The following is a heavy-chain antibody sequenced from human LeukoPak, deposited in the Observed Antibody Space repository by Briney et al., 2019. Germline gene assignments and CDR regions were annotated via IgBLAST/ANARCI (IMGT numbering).Heavy chain of an antibody. D-gene: IGHD2-15*01. CDR1: GFTFSAYA. CDR2: ISGNGGRT. V-gene: IGHV3-23*01. J-gene: IGHJ3*02. Sequence: GGSLRLSCAASGFTFSAYAMSWVRQAPGRGLEWVSSISGNGGRTDYSDSVTGRFTISRDNSKNTLYLQMNSLRADDTAAYYCAKSPRSVGYIVLEIWGQGTMVTVSS. CDR3: AKSPRSVGYIVLEI.